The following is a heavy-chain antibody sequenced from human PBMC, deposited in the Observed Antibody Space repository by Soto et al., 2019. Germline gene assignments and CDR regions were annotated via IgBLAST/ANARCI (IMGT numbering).Heavy chain of an antibody. CDR1: GFTFSSYA. V-gene: IGHV3-23*01. J-gene: IGHJ4*02. CDR2: ISGSDGST. D-gene: IGHD5-18*01. CDR3: AKGGLWLEYYFDY. Sequence: GGSLRLSCAASGFTFSSYAMSWVRQAPGKGLEWVSAISGSDGSTYYADSVKGRFTISRDNSKNTLYLQMNSLRAEDTAVYYCAKGGLWLEYYFDYWGQGTLVTAPQ.